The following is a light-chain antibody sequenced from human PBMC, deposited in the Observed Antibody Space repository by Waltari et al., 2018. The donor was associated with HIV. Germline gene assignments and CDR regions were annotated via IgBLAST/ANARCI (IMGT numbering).Light chain of an antibody. CDR1: QDIRGA. Sequence: AIHLTQSPSYLSASVGDRVPITCRASQDIRGALAWYQQKPVKPPKLLIHDASILETGVPSKFSGSGAGADFTLTISSLQPEDFATYYCQQFNSYPLTFGAGTKVEIK. CDR3: QQFNSYPLT. V-gene: IGKV1-13*02. J-gene: IGKJ4*01. CDR2: DAS.